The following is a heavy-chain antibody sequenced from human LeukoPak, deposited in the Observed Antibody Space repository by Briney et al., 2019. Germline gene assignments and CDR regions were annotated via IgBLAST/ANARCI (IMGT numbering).Heavy chain of an antibody. CDR3: ARHRDYYFDY. Sequence: WFRQPPGKGLEWIGSIYYSGSTYYNPSLKSRVTISVDTSKNEFSLKLSSVTAADTAVYYCARHRDYYFDYWGQGTLVTVSS. V-gene: IGHV4-39*01. D-gene: IGHD3/OR15-3a*01. CDR2: IYYSGST. J-gene: IGHJ4*02.